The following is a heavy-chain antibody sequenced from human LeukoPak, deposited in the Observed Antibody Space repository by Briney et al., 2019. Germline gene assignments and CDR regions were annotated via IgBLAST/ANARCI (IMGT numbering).Heavy chain of an antibody. CDR2: IYYSGSP. CDR1: GGSISSYY. Sequence: SETLSLTCTVSGGSISSYYWGWIRQPPGKGLEWIGYIYYSGSPRYNPSLKSRVAISIHTSKKQFSLELSSVTAADTAVYYCARDMVRGVFDYWGQGTLVTVSS. V-gene: IGHV4-59*12. J-gene: IGHJ4*02. D-gene: IGHD3-10*01. CDR3: ARDMVRGVFDY.